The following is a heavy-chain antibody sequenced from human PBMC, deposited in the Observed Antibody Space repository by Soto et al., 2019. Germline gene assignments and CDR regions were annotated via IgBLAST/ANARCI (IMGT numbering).Heavy chain of an antibody. CDR2: IIPIFGTA. D-gene: IGHD3-22*01. CDR3: ARWYYDSSGSIRVLYYYGMDV. CDR1: WGTFSSYA. J-gene: IGHJ6*02. V-gene: IGHV1-69*06. Sequence: GGPVKGFCKGSWGTFSSYAISWGRQGPGQGAEWVGGIIPIFGTANYAQKFQGRVTITADKSTSTAYMELSSLRSEDTAVYYCARWYYDSSGSIRVLYYYGMDVWGQGTTVTVYS.